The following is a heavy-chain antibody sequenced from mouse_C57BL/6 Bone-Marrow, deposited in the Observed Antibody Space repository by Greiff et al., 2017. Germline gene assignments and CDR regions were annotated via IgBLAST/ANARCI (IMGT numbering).Heavy chain of an antibody. CDR1: GFTFSSYA. J-gene: IGHJ1*03. D-gene: IGHD1-1*01. CDR2: ISDGGSYT. Sequence: KLVESGGGLVKPGGSLKLSCAASGFTFSSYAMSWVRQTPEKRLEWVATISDGGSYTYYPNNVKGRFTISRDNAKNNLYLQMSHLKSEDTAMYYCARWTYGSSYGYFDVWGTGTTVTVSS. V-gene: IGHV5-4*03. CDR3: ARWTYGSSYGYFDV.